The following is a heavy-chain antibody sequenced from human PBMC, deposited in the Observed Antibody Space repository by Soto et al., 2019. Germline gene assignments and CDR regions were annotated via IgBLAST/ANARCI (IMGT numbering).Heavy chain of an antibody. V-gene: IGHV3-23*01. CDR1: GFSFGTYT. D-gene: IGHD4-17*01. J-gene: IGHJ3*02. CDR2: LSDSVGTT. Sequence: PGGSLRLSCAVSGFSFGTYTVNWVRQAPGMGLEWVSGLSDSVGTTHYAYSVKGRFTISRDKSKNTLYLQMNNLRPDDTAVYYCATWHLREHAYDIWGQGTAVTVSS. CDR3: ATWHLREHAYDI.